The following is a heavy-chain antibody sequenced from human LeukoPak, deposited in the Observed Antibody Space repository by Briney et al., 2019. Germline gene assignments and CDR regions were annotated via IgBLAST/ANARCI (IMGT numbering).Heavy chain of an antibody. D-gene: IGHD4-11*01. Sequence: VGSLRLSSAASGFIFSDYYTGWIRQAPGKGLEWVSYISDNSGYTSYADSVKGRFTISRANARYSLYLQMNNLRVEDTAGYYCVNTEGHCSNPSRSHHWGQGALV. V-gene: IGHV3-11*06. CDR3: VNTEGHCSNPSRSHH. CDR2: ISDNSGYT. J-gene: IGHJ4*02. CDR1: GFIFSDYY.